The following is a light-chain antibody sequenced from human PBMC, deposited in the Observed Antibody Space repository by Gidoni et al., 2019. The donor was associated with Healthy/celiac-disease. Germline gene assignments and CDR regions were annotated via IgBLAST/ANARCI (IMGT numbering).Light chain of an antibody. V-gene: IGLV1-40*01. CDR1: SSHIGAGYD. Sequence: QSVLTQPPPVSGAPGQRVTIACTGSSSHIGAGYDVHWYQQLPGKAPKLLIYGNSNRPSWVPDRFSGSKSGTSASLAITGLQAEDEADYYCQSYDSSLSVVFGGGTKLTVL. CDR3: QSYDSSLSVV. J-gene: IGLJ2*01. CDR2: GNS.